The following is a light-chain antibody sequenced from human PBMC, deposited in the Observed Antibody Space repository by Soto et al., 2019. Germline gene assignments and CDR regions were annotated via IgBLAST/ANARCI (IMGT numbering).Light chain of an antibody. V-gene: IGKV1-9*01. CDR3: QQVKTYPPT. CDR2: EES. Sequence: DIHLTQSPSFLSASVGDRVTITCRPSQAVPNNMAWYQQKPGKPPKLLIYEESTLHSGVPSRFSARKSGTQFTLTIDSMQPEAFATYYCQQVKTYPPTFGGGTKVDXK. CDR1: QAVPNN. J-gene: IGKJ4*02.